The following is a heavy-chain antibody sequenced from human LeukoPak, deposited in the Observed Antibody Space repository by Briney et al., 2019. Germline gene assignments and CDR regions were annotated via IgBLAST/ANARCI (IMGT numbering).Heavy chain of an antibody. CDR1: GGSISSYY. Sequence: TSETLSLTCTVSGGSISSYYWSWIRQPPGKGLEWIGRIYTSGSTNYNPSLKSRVTMSVDTSKNQFSLKLSSVTAADTAVYYCARGGGYSSGWAYDYWGQGTLVTVSS. J-gene: IGHJ4*01. CDR2: IYTSGST. D-gene: IGHD6-19*01. CDR3: ARGGGYSSGWAYDY. V-gene: IGHV4-4*07.